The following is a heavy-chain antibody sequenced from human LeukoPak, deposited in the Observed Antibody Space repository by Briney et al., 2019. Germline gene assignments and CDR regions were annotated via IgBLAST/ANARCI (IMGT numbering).Heavy chain of an antibody. V-gene: IGHV3-30*04. CDR3: ARDILERFYRGDAFDI. CDR2: ISYDGINK. CDR1: GFSFSTYA. J-gene: IGHJ3*02. Sequence: GGSLRLSCAASGFSFSTYAIHWVRQAPGKGLEWVAVISYDGINKYYADSVKGRFTISRDNSKNTLYLQMNSLRAEDTAVYYCARDILERFYRGDAFDIWGQGTMVTVSS. D-gene: IGHD3-3*01.